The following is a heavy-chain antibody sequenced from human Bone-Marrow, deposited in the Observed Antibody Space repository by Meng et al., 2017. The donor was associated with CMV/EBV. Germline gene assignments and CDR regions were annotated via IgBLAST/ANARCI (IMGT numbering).Heavy chain of an antibody. CDR2: ISYDGSNK. CDR3: ARQESSPSPKGMDV. V-gene: IGHV3-30*03. J-gene: IGHJ6*02. Sequence: GESLKISCAASGFTFSSYWMHWVRQAPGKGLEWVAVISYDGSNKYYADSVKGRFTISRDNSKNTLYLQMNSLRAEDTAVYYCARQESSPSPKGMDVWGQGTTVTVSS. CDR1: GFTFSSYW. D-gene: IGHD2-2*01.